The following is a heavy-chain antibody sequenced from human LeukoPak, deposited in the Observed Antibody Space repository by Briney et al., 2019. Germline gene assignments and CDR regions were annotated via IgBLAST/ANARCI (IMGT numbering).Heavy chain of an antibody. CDR3: AKSPESASGSDNNWFDP. CDR1: GFTFTSYA. D-gene: IGHD3-10*01. V-gene: IGHV3-23*01. J-gene: IGHJ5*02. CDR2: ISCSGDST. Sequence: GGSLRLSCAASGFTFTSYAMHWVRQAPGKGREWVAAISCSGDSTYYADSVKGRFTISRDNSENTLYLQMNSLRAEDTAVYYCAKSPESASGSDNNWFDPWGPGTLVTVSS.